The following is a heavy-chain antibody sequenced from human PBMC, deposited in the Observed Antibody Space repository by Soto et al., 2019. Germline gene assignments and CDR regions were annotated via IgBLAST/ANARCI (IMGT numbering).Heavy chain of an antibody. CDR3: AHRRFPRGLEY. CDR2: IYWDDDK. Sequence: QITLKESGPTLVKPTQTLTLTCTFSGFSLSTSGVGVGWIRQPPGKALEWLALIYWDDDKRYSPSLKSTLTMTKDTSNNQVVLTMANMDPVDTATYYCAHRRFPRGLEYWGQGTLVTVSS. V-gene: IGHV2-5*02. D-gene: IGHD3-10*01. J-gene: IGHJ4*02. CDR1: GFSLSTSGVG.